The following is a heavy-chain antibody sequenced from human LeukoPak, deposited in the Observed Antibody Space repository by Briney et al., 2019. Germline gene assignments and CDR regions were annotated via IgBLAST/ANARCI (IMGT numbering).Heavy chain of an antibody. CDR1: GFTFSSYW. Sequence: GGSLRLSCAASGFTFSSYWMTWVRQAPGKGLEWVANIKQDGTEIFYVDSVKGRFTISRDNAENSLYLRMNTLRAEDTAVYYCASSSSGPSDYWGQGTLVTVSS. CDR3: ASSSSGPSDY. D-gene: IGHD6-19*01. V-gene: IGHV3-7*01. CDR2: IKQDGTEI. J-gene: IGHJ4*02.